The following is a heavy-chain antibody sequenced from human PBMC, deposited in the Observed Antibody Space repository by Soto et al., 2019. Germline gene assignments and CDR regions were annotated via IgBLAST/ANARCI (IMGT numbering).Heavy chain of an antibody. V-gene: IGHV4-31*03. D-gene: IGHD1-26*01. CDR2: IHTTGRT. Sequence: SETLSLTCTVSGGSVSRGAYYWNWIRQHPGKGLEWIGYIHTTGRTYQNPSLKGRITISLDTSKNQFSLKLTSVTAADTAVYYCARDQSGRYYFVYWGQGTLVTVSS. CDR3: ARDQSGRYYFVY. J-gene: IGHJ4*02. CDR1: GGSVSRGAYY.